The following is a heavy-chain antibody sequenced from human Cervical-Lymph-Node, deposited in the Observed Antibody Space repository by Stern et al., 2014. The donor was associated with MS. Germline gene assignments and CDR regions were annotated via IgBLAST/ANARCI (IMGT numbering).Heavy chain of an antibody. D-gene: IGHD2/OR15-2a*01. V-gene: IGHV4-61*02. J-gene: IGHJ4*02. Sequence: VQLVESGPGLVKPSQTMSLTCTVSGGSISSGSFSWSWIRQPAGKGLEWIGRIFASGSTNYNPSLKSRVTMSIDTSNNQFSLKRSLVPAADTAVYYCARTFVTSYFWGQGTLVTVSS. CDR2: IFASGST. CDR1: GGSISSGSFS. CDR3: ARTFVTSYF.